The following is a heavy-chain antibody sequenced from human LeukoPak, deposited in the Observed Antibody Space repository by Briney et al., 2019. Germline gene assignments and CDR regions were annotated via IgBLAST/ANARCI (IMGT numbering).Heavy chain of an antibody. Sequence: SETLSLTCTVSGYSISSGYYWGWIRQPPGKGLEWIVSIYHSGSTYYNPSLKSRVTISVDTSKNQFSLKLSSVTAADTAVYYCARESGSGSLDYWGQGTLVTVSS. CDR2: IYHSGST. D-gene: IGHD3-10*01. J-gene: IGHJ4*02. V-gene: IGHV4-38-2*02. CDR3: ARESGSGSLDY. CDR1: GYSISSGYY.